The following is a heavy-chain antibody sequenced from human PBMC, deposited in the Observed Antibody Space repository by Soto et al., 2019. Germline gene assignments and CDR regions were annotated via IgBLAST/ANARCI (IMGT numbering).Heavy chain of an antibody. CDR1: GGSISSGDYY. V-gene: IGHV4-30-4*01. Sequence: ASETLSLTCTVSGGSISSGDYYWSWIRQPPGKGLEWIGYIYYSGSTYYNPSLKSRVTISVDTSKNQFSLKLSSVTAADTAVYYCARDQYCSGGSCYLYYYYGMDVWGKGTTVTVSS. J-gene: IGHJ6*04. CDR3: ARDQYCSGGSCYLYYYYGMDV. CDR2: IYYSGST. D-gene: IGHD2-15*01.